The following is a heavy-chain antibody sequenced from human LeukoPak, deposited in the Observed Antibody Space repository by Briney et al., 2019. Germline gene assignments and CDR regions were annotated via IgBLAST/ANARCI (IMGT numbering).Heavy chain of an antibody. D-gene: IGHD2-2*01. Sequence: PSETLSLTCAVSGGTFSGYYWSWIRQPPGEGLEWIGEINDRGGTTYNPSLKSRVTLSVETSKNKSSLKLSCVTAADMTVYKCARGSGYCSSTTCYDYWGQGSLVTVSS. CDR2: INDRGGT. J-gene: IGHJ4*02. CDR1: GGTFSGYY. V-gene: IGHV4-34*01. CDR3: ARGSGYCSSTTCYDY.